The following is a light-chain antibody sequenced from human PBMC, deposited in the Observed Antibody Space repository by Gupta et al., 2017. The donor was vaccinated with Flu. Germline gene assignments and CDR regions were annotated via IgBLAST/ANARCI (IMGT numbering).Light chain of an antibody. CDR3: QQFDTSPVT. V-gene: IGKV1-9*01. Sequence: DIQLTQSPSFLSASVGDRVAMTCRASQAISPSLAWYQQKSGEGPKLLIYAVSTLQTAVPSRFSGSGSGTEFTLTISSLQPEDFGIYYCQQFDTSPVTFGGGTKVEIK. J-gene: IGKJ4*01. CDR1: QAISPS. CDR2: AVS.